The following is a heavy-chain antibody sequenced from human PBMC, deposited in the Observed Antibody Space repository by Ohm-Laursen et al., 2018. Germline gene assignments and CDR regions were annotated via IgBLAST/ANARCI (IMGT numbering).Heavy chain of an antibody. CDR1: GGSISSYY. CDR3: ARQDSGDYYFDY. D-gene: IGHD4-17*01. Sequence: TLSLTCTVSGGSISSYYWSWIRQPAGKGLEWIGRIYTSGSTNYNPSLESRVTISANTSKNQFPLRLTSVTAADTAVYYCARQDSGDYYFDYWGQGTLVTVSS. J-gene: IGHJ4*02. CDR2: IYTSGST. V-gene: IGHV4-4*07.